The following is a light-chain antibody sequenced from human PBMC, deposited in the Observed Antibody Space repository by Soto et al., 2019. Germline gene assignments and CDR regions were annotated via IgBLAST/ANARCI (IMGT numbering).Light chain of an antibody. CDR3: QQYASSPRK. V-gene: IGKV3-20*01. J-gene: IGKJ1*01. CDR2: DAS. CDR1: QSLLSSSTN. Sequence: DIVMTQSPDSLAVSLGERATINCKSSQSLLSSSTNLAWYQQKAGQAPRLLIYDASSRATGIPDRFSGSGSGTGFTLTISRLEPEDFAVYYCQQYASSPRKFGQGTKVDIK.